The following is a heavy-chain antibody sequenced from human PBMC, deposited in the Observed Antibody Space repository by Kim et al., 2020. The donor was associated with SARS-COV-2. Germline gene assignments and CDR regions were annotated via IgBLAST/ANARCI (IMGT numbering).Heavy chain of an antibody. D-gene: IGHD3-10*01. J-gene: IGHJ5*02. CDR2: FDPEDGET. CDR1: GYTLTELS. CDR3: ATSSPYYYGSGWFDP. Sequence: ASVKVSCKVSGYTLTELSMHWVRQAPGKGFEWMGGFDPEDGETIYAQKFQGRVTMTEDTSTDTAYMELSSLRSEDTAVYYCATSSPYYYGSGWFDPWGQGTLVTVSS. V-gene: IGHV1-24*01.